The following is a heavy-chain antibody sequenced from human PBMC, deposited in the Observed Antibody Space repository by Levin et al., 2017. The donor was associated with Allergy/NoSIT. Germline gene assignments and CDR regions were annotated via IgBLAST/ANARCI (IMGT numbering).Heavy chain of an antibody. J-gene: IGHJ2*01. D-gene: IGHD4-17*01. CDR1: GFTVSSNY. V-gene: IGHV3-66*01. Sequence: HPGGSLRLSCAASGFTVSSNYMSWVRQAPGKGLEWVSIIYSGGTTYYADSVKGRFIIFRDNSNNTPFLQMMSLRAADTAVYYCAGMTTANWYFDLWGRGTLVTVSS. CDR2: IYSGGTT. CDR3: AGMTTANWYFDL.